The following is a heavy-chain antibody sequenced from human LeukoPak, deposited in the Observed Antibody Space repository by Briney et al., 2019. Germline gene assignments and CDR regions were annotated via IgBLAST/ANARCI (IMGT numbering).Heavy chain of an antibody. CDR3: VKDIGFLTGYFDY. J-gene: IGHJ4*02. V-gene: IGHV3-9*01. CDR2: ISWNRDTI. CDR1: GFTFDEYA. D-gene: IGHD3-9*01. Sequence: PGGSLRLSCAASGFTFDEYAMHWVRQAPGKGLEWVSGISWNRDTIGYADSVKGRFTISRDNAKDSLHLQMNSLRPEDTALYYCVKDIGFLTGYFDYWGQGTLVTVSS.